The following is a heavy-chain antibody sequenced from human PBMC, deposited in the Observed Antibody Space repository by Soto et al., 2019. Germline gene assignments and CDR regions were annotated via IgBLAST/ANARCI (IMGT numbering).Heavy chain of an antibody. CDR2: ISSSISYI. Sequence: GGSLRLSCAASGFTFSSYSMNWVRQAPGKGLEWVSSISSSISYIYYADSVKGRFTISRDNAKNSLYLQMNSLRAEDTAVYYCARALDYGDPAFDYWGQGTLVTVSS. V-gene: IGHV3-21*01. CDR3: ARALDYGDPAFDY. CDR1: GFTFSSYS. J-gene: IGHJ4*02. D-gene: IGHD4-17*01.